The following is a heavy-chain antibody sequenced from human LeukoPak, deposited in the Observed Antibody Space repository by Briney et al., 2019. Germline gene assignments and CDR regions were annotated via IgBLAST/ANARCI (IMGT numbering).Heavy chain of an antibody. CDR1: GFTFSSYG. V-gene: IGHV3-33*01. D-gene: IGHD3-22*01. J-gene: IGHJ4*02. CDR3: ARAGTTYYYDSSGFPFDY. Sequence: PGRSLRLSCAASGFTFSSYGMHWVRQAPGKGLEWVAVIWYDGSNKYYADSVKGRFTISRDNSKNTLYLQMNSLRAEDTAVYYCARAGTTYYYDSSGFPFDYWGRGTLVTVSS. CDR2: IWYDGSNK.